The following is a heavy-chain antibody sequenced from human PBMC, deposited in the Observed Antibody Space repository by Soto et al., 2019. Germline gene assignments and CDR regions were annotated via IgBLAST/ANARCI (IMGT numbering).Heavy chain of an antibody. D-gene: IGHD6-6*01. J-gene: IGHJ6*03. Sequence: GGSLRLSCAVSGFTFSSHAMSWVRQAPGKGLECVSSITGSGDSTYYADSVKGRFTISRDKSKSTLYLQMNSLRAEDTAVYYCARRARPDFYYMDVWGKGTTVTVSS. CDR1: GFTFSSHA. CDR3: ARRARPDFYYMDV. V-gene: IGHV3-23*01. CDR2: ITGSGDST.